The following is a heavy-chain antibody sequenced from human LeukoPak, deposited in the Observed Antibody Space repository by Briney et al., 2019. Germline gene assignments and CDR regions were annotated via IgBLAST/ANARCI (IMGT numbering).Heavy chain of an antibody. J-gene: IGHJ5*02. D-gene: IGHD3-16*01. CDR3: AGDLFMNWFGA. CDR1: GDSISTYS. Sequence: SETLSLTCSVSGDSISTYSWSWIRQSPGKGLEWIGYAYYSGTANYNPSLKGRVTMSVDTSKNQFSLKMTSVTAADTAVYFCAGDLFMNWFGAWGQGTLVIVSS. V-gene: IGHV4-59*01. CDR2: AYYSGTA.